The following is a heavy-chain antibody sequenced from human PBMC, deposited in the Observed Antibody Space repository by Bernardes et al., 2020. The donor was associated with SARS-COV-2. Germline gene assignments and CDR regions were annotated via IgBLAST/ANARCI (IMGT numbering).Heavy chain of an antibody. CDR2: ISPIGGTT. D-gene: IGHD5-12*01. CDR1: GFIFSDFP. J-gene: IGHJ4*02. V-gene: IGHV3-64D*06. CDR3: VKGVGLDGYTYITAHFDY. Sequence: GGSLRLSCSVSGFIFSDFPMTWVRQAPGKGLEYVSGISPIGGTTYYADSVKGRFTISRDNSKNILYLQMSSLRAEDTAVYYCVKGVGLDGYTYITAHFDYWGQGTLVTVSS.